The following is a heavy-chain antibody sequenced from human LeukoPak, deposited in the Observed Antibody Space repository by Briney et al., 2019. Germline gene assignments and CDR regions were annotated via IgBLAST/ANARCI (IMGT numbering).Heavy chain of an antibody. CDR3: AKDQSSGRYFDY. CDR1: GLIFSSAW. Sequence: PGGSLRLSCAASGLIFSSAWMHWVRQTPGKGLVWISRIKSDGTATYADSVRGRFTISRDNSKNTLYLQMNSLRAEDTAVYYCAKDQSSGRYFDYWGQGTLVTVSS. V-gene: IGHV3-74*01. J-gene: IGHJ4*02. D-gene: IGHD6-19*01. CDR2: IKSDGTA.